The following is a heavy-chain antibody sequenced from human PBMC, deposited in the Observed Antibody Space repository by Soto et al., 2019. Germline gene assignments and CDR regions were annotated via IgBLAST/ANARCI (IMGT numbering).Heavy chain of an antibody. CDR2: MNPNSGNT. D-gene: IGHD2-15*01. CDR1: GYTFTSYD. Sequence: RASVKVSCKASGYTFTSYDINWVRQATGQGLEWMGWMNPNSGNTGYAQKFQGRVTMTRNTSISTAYMELSSLRSEDTAVYYCARSGGHCSGGSCYSSYYYYGMDVWGQGTTVTVSS. V-gene: IGHV1-8*01. CDR3: ARSGGHCSGGSCYSSYYYYGMDV. J-gene: IGHJ6*02.